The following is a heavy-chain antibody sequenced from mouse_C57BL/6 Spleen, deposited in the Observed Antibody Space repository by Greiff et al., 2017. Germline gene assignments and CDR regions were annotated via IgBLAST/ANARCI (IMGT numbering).Heavy chain of an antibody. CDR1: GYTFTEYT. Sequence: QVQLQQSGAELVKPGASVKLSCKASGYTFTEYTIHWVKQRSGQGLEWIGRFYPGGGSIKYNEKFKDKATLTADKSSSTVYMELSRLTTEDSAVFFGGRHEEGYRSDGMDYWGQGTSVTVSS. J-gene: IGHJ4*01. CDR2: FYPGGGSI. CDR3: GRHEEGYRSDGMDY. V-gene: IGHV1-62-2*01.